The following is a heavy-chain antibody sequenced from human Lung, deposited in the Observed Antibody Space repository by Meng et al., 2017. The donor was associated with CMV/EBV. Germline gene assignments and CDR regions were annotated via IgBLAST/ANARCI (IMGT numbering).Heavy chain of an antibody. CDR2: INHSGST. D-gene: IGHD4-23*01. CDR1: GGSFSGYY. CDR3: ASDYGGNSALY. Sequence: SXTLSLICAVYGGSFSGYYWSWIRQPPGKGLEWIGEINHSGSTNYNPSLKSRVTISVDTSKNQFSLKLSSVAAADTAVYYCASDYGGNSALYWGQGTLVTVSS. V-gene: IGHV4-34*01. J-gene: IGHJ4*02.